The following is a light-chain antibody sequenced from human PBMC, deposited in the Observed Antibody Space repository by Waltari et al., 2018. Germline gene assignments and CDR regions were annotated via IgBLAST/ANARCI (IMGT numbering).Light chain of an antibody. CDR3: QQLNF. CDR1: QGISSY. Sequence: IQLTKSQSSLSAYVGDRVTITCRASQGISSYLAWYQQKPGKAPKLLIYAASTLQSGVPSRFSGSGSGTDFTLTISSLQPEDFATYYCQQLNFLGPGTKVDIK. J-gene: IGKJ3*01. V-gene: IGKV1-9*01. CDR2: AAS.